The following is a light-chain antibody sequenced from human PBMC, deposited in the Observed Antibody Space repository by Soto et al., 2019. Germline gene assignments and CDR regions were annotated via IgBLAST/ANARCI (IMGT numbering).Light chain of an antibody. J-gene: IGLJ1*01. Sequence: QSALTQPASVSGSPGQSITISCTGTSSDVGGYNYVSWYQQHPGKAPKLMIYEVSNRPSGVSNRCSGSKSGNTASLTISGRQAEDEADYYCSSYTSSSTPYVFGTGTKVTVL. V-gene: IGLV2-14*01. CDR3: SSYTSSSTPYV. CDR1: SSDVGGYNY. CDR2: EVS.